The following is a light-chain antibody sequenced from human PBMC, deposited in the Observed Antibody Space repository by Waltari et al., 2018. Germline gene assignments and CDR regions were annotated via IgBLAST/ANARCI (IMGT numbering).Light chain of an antibody. V-gene: IGLV2-23*01. CDR1: SSDVGSYKF. CDR3: CSYAGRSTWV. Sequence: QSALTQPASVSGSPGQSITISCTGTSSDVGSYKFVAWYQQDPGKAPKLMIYEGTKRPSGVSNRFSGSKSGNTASLTISGLQAEDEADYYCCSYAGRSTWVFGGGTKLTVL. J-gene: IGLJ3*02. CDR2: EGT.